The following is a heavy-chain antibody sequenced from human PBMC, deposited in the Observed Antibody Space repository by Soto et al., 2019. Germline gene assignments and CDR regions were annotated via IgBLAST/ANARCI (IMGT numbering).Heavy chain of an antibody. CDR2: IFSNDEK. V-gene: IGHV2-26*01. CDR1: GGSFSGYYW. J-gene: IGHJ5*02. Sequence: ETLSLTCAVYGGSFSGYYWSWIRQPPGKGLEWIAHIFSNDEKSYSTSLKSRLTISKDTSKSQVVLTMTNMDPVDTATYYCARIPSYYYGSGRGNWFDPWGQGTLVTVSS. CDR3: ARIPSYYYGSGRGNWFDP. D-gene: IGHD3-10*01.